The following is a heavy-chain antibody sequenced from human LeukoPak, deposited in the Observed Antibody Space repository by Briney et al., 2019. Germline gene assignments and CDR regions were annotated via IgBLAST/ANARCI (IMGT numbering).Heavy chain of an antibody. CDR3: ARVYGSSWLYYFDY. J-gene: IGHJ4*02. Sequence: SETLSLTCALYGGSFSGYSWTWIRQPPGKGLEWIGYIYYSGSTKYNPSLKSRVTISVDTSKNQFSLKLSSVTAADTAVYYCARVYGSSWLYYFDYWGQGTLVTVSS. CDR1: GGSFSGYS. CDR2: IYYSGST. V-gene: IGHV4-59*08. D-gene: IGHD6-13*01.